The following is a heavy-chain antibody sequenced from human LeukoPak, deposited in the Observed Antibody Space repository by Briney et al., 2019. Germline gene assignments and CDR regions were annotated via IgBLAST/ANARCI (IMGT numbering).Heavy chain of an antibody. Sequence: PSETLSLTCTVSGGSISSYYWSWIRQPPGKGLEWIACISYSGSTKYNPSLKSRVTISVDTSKNQLSLKLSSVTAADTAGYYCAREPGFDSSGYLNWFDPWGQGTLVTVPS. CDR1: GGSISSYY. CDR3: AREPGFDSSGYLNWFDP. V-gene: IGHV4-59*01. J-gene: IGHJ5*02. D-gene: IGHD3-22*01. CDR2: ISYSGST.